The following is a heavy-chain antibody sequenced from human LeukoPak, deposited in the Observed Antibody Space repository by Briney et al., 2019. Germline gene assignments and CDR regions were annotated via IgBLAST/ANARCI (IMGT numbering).Heavy chain of an antibody. CDR2: MNPNSGNT. CDR3: ARSPKSKRYFDY. J-gene: IGHJ4*02. CDR1: GGTFSSYA. Sequence: GASVKVSCKASGGTFSSYAISWVRQAPGQGLEWMGWMNPNSGNTGYAQKFQGRVTITRNTSISTAYVELSSLISEDTAVYYCARSPKSKRYFDYWGQGTLVAVSS. V-gene: IGHV1-8*03.